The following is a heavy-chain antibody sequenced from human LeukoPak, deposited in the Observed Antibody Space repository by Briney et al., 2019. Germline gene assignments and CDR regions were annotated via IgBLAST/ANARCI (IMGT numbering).Heavy chain of an antibody. V-gene: IGHV3-23*01. CDR1: GFTFSNYA. CDR2: ISRSGEST. CDR3: AQDRIVAARSHNHGMDV. D-gene: IGHD6-13*01. Sequence: GGSLRLSCAASGFTFSNYAMNWVRQAPGKGLEWVSGISRSGESTYYADSVKGRFTISRDNSRNTLSLQMNSLRVEDTTVYYCAQDRIVAARSHNHGMDVWGQGPTVTVSS. J-gene: IGHJ6*02.